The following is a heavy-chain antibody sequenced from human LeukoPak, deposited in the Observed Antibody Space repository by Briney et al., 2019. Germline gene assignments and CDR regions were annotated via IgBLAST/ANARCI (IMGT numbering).Heavy chain of an antibody. V-gene: IGHV4-31*03. CDR3: AREGVTMVRGHYYGMDV. Sequence: SETLCLTCTVSGGSISSGGYYWSWIRQHPGKGLEWIGSIYYSGSTYYNPSIKSRVTISVDTSKNQFSLKLSSVTAADTAVYYCAREGVTMVRGHYYGMDVWGQGTTVTVSS. D-gene: IGHD3-10*01. CDR1: GGSISSGGYY. CDR2: IYYSGST. J-gene: IGHJ6*02.